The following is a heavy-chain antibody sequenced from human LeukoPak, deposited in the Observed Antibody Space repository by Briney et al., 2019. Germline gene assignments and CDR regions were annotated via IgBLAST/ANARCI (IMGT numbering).Heavy chain of an antibody. V-gene: IGHV4-34*01. J-gene: IGHJ5*02. D-gene: IGHD2-15*01. CDR2: INHSGST. Sequence: SETLSLTCAVYGGSFSGYYWSWIRQPPGKGLEWIGEINHSGSTNYSPSLKSRVTISVDTSKNQFSLKLSSVTAADTAVYYCARDLVVVAATGWFDHWGQGTLVTVSS. CDR3: ARDLVVVAATGWFDH. CDR1: GGSFSGYY.